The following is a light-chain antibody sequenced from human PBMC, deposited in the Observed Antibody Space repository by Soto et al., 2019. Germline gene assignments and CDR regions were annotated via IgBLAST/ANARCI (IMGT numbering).Light chain of an antibody. J-gene: IGKJ1*01. CDR2: DGS. CDR3: QQYKTYYRT. CDR1: QSINTW. Sequence: DIQMTQSPSTLSASVGDRITITCRASQSINTWLAWYQQKPGEAPKLLIYDGSTLERGVPSRFSGSGSGTEFTLTISRLQPDDFATFYCQQYKTYYRTFGQGTTVEV. V-gene: IGKV1-5*03.